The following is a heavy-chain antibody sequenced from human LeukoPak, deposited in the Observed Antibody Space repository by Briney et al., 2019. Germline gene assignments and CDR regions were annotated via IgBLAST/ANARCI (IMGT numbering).Heavy chain of an antibody. CDR3: ARGPIVAPDY. V-gene: IGHV3-23*01. J-gene: IGHJ4*02. D-gene: IGHD5-12*01. CDR2: ISGRGGST. CDR1: GFTFSSYA. Sequence: WGSLRLSCAASGFTFSSYAMIWVRQAPGKGLEWVSAISGRGGSTYYADSVKGRFTISRDNAKNSLYLQMNSLRAEDTAVYYSARGPIVAPDYWGQGTLVTVSS.